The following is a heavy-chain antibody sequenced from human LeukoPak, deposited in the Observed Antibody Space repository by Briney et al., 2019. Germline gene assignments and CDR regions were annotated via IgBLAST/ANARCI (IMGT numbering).Heavy chain of an antibody. Sequence: PSETLSLTCTVSGGSISSSSYYWGWIRQPPGKGLEWIGSIYYSGSTYYNPSLKSRVTISVDTSKNQFSLKLSSVTAADTAVYYCARDLPRYQLPPSDAFDIWGQGTMVTVSS. J-gene: IGHJ3*02. V-gene: IGHV4-39*02. CDR2: IYYSGST. D-gene: IGHD2-2*01. CDR3: ARDLPRYQLPPSDAFDI. CDR1: GGSISSSSYY.